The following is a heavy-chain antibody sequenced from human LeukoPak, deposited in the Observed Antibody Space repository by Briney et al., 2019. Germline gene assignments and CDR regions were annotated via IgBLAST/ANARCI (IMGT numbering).Heavy chain of an antibody. CDR2: IYSGGST. J-gene: IGHJ4*02. V-gene: IGHV3-53*01. Sequence: GGSLRLSCAASGFTFSNYAMRWVRQAPGKGLEWVSFIYSGGSTHYSDSVKGRFTISRDNSKNTLYLQMNSLRAEDTAVYYCARRAGDYSHPYDYWGQGTLVTVSS. D-gene: IGHD3-22*01. CDR1: GFTFSNYA. CDR3: ARRAGDYSHPYDY.